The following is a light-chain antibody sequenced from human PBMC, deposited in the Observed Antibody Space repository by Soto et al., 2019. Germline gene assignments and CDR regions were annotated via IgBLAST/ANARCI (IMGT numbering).Light chain of an antibody. V-gene: IGKV1-33*01. Sequence: DVQMTQSPSSLSASVGDRVTITCQASQDINNYLNWFQHKPGTAPNLLIYDASYLETGVPSRFSGSGSGTNFSFHISSLQPEDVATYYCQHFENLLLYTFGQGTKLEIK. J-gene: IGKJ2*01. CDR1: QDINNY. CDR2: DAS. CDR3: QHFENLLLYT.